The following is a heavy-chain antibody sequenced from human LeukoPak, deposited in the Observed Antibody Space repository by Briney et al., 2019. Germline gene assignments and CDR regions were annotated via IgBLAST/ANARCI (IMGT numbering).Heavy chain of an antibody. Sequence: SETLSLTCTVSGGSISSSSYYWGWIRQPPGKGLEWIGSIYYSGGTYYSPSLKSRVTISVDTSKNQFSLKLSSVTAADTAVYYCARHPVETLDFDYWGQGTLVTVSS. J-gene: IGHJ4*02. CDR2: IYYSGGT. D-gene: IGHD5-24*01. CDR3: ARHPVETLDFDY. CDR1: GGSISSSSYY. V-gene: IGHV4-39*01.